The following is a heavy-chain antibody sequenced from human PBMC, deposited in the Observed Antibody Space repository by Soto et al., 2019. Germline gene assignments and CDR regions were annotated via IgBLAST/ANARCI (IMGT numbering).Heavy chain of an antibody. V-gene: IGHV3-23*01. J-gene: IGHJ4*02. CDR3: AKGTTVTTTILAS. CDR1: GFTFSSYA. D-gene: IGHD4-17*01. CDR2: IFSGGST. Sequence: EVQLLESGGGLVQPGGSLRVSCAASGFTFSSYAMSWVRQAPGKGLEWVSAIFSGGSTYYADSVKGRFTISRDNSKNTLYLQMNSLRVEDTSVYHCAKGTTVTTTILASWGQGTLVTVSS.